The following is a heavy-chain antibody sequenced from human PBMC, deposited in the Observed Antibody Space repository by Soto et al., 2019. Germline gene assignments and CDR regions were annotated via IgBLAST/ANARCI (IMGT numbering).Heavy chain of an antibody. D-gene: IGHD7-27*01. V-gene: IGHV4-59*01. CDR1: RAYIKSYY. CDR2: IYYSGST. J-gene: IGHJ1*01. Sequence: WETLAITWAVSRAYIKSYYWSWIRQPPGKGLEWIGYIYYSGSTNYNPSLKSRVTISVDTSKNQFSLKLSSVTAADTAVYYCARGWGGYFQHWGQGTLVTVS. CDR3: ARGWGGYFQH.